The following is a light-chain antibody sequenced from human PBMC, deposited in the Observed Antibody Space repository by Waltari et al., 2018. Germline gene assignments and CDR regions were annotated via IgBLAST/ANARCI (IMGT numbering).Light chain of an antibody. CDR2: VNSDGSH. V-gene: IGLV4-69*02. J-gene: IGLJ2*01. Sequence: QLVVTQSPSASASLGASVKLTCTLSSGHSSSAIAWHQQRPDKGPRYLMKVNSDGSHSKGAGIPDRFSGASSGADRHLTISRLQSADEADYYCQTWGTGISVVFGGGTKLTVL. CDR1: SGHSSSA. CDR3: QTWGTGISVV.